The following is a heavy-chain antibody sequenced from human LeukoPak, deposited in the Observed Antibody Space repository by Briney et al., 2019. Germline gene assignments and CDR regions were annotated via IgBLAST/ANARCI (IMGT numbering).Heavy chain of an antibody. Sequence: ASVKVSCKASGYTFTSNYMHWVRQAPGQGLEWMEIINPSGGSTSYAQKFQGRVTMTRDMSTSTVYAELSSLRSEDTAVYYCARDPPPNRPGPGGFDYWGQGTLVTVSS. CDR2: INPSGGST. D-gene: IGHD1-14*01. J-gene: IGHJ4*02. CDR3: ARDPPPNRPGPGGFDY. V-gene: IGHV1-46*01. CDR1: GYTFTSNY.